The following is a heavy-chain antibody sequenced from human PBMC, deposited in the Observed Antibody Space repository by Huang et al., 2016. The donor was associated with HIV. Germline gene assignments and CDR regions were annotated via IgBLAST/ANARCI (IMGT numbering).Heavy chain of an antibody. J-gene: IGHJ4*02. V-gene: IGHV4-39*01. CDR2: IYYSGST. CDR3: ARSVYYDYVWGRYRHAYYFDY. D-gene: IGHD3-16*02. CDR1: GGSISSSYY. Sequence: LLLQESGPGLVKPSETLSLTCTVSGGSISSSYYWGWIRQPPGKGLEWVGSIYYSGSTYCNQYLKSRVTISVDTSKSQFSLKLRSVTAADTAVYYCARSVYYDYVWGRYRHAYYFDYWGQGTLVTVSS.